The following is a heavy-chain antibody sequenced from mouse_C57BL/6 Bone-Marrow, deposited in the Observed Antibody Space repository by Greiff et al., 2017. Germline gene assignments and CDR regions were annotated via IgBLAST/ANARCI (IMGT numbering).Heavy chain of an antibody. D-gene: IGHD1-1*02. CDR2: IYPRDGST. CDR1: GYTFTDHT. J-gene: IGHJ2*01. Sequence: VQLQQSDAELVKPGASVQISCKVSGYTFTDHTIHWMKQRPEQGLEWIGYIYPRDGSTKYNEKFKGKATLTADKSSSTAYMQLNRLTAEDTAVYFCARGGGIQYYFDYWGQGTTLTVSS. V-gene: IGHV1-78*01. CDR3: ARGGGIQYYFDY.